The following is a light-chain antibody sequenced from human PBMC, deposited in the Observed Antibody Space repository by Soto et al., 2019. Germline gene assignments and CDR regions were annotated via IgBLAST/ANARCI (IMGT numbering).Light chain of an antibody. J-gene: IGKJ5*01. CDR2: DAS. Sequence: SVVGQSPAALGLAPGEGATRSWGASERVSSYLAWYPQKPAQAPRPLIYDASSRASGVPARFSGSGSGTDFTLPISSLEPEDFALYYCQQRNTWPPIPVGQGTRLEI. V-gene: IGKV3-11*01. CDR3: QQRNTWPPIP. CDR1: ERVSSY.